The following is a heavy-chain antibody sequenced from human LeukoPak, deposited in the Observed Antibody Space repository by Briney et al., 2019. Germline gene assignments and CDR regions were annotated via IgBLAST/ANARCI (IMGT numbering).Heavy chain of an antibody. D-gene: IGHD3-10*01. Sequence: PSETLSLTCTVSGGSISSSSYYWGWIRQPPGKGLEWIGSIYYSGSTYYNPSLKSRVTISVDTSKNQFSLKLSSVTAADTAAYYCAKSPWPSITMVRGVITHPVGDYMDVWGKGTTVTVSS. CDR3: AKSPWPSITMVRGVITHPVGDYMDV. J-gene: IGHJ6*03. CDR2: IYYSGST. CDR1: GGSISSSSYY. V-gene: IGHV4-39*07.